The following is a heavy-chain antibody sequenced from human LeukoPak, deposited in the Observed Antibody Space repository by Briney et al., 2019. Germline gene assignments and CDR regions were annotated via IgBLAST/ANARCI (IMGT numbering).Heavy chain of an antibody. D-gene: IGHD2-15*01. CDR1: GYTFTSYD. V-gene: IGHV1-8*01. CDR2: MNPNSGDT. J-gene: IGHJ5*01. CDR3: ARRRMVVPVRWFDA. Sequence: ASVKVSCKASGYTFTSYDINWVRQATGQGLEWMGWMNPNSGDTGYAQKFQGRVTMTRNTSISTAYMELSSLRSEDTAVYYCARRRMVVPVRWFDAWGQGTLVTVSS.